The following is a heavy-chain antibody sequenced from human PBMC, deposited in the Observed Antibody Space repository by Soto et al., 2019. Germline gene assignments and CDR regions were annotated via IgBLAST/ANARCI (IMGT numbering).Heavy chain of an antibody. D-gene: IGHD2-8*02. CDR3: TGQIASGY. J-gene: IGHJ4*02. CDR1: GFTFSNSG. Sequence: QVQLVESGRGVVQPGRSLRLSCAASGFTFSNSGMHWVRQAPGKGLEWVAVISFDGSTKYYADSVKGRFTISRDNSKNTLYLEMNSLRGDDAAVYYCTGQIASGYWGQGTLVTVSS. CDR2: ISFDGSTK. V-gene: IGHV3-30*03.